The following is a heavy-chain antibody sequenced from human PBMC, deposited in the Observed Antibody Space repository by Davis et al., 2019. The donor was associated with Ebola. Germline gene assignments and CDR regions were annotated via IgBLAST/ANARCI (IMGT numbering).Heavy chain of an antibody. Sequence: GESLKISCAASGFTFSSYAMSWVRQAPGKGLEWVSAISGSGGSTYYADSVKGRFTISRDNSKNTLYLQMNSLRAEDTAVYYCAKEPNQVGAAFDYWGQGTLVTVSS. D-gene: IGHD2-15*01. J-gene: IGHJ4*02. CDR2: ISGSGGST. CDR1: GFTFSSYA. V-gene: IGHV3-23*01. CDR3: AKEPNQVGAAFDY.